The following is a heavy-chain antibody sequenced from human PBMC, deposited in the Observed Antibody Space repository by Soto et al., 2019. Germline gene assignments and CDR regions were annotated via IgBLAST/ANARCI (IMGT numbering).Heavy chain of an antibody. J-gene: IGHJ2*01. CDR2: IYYSGST. CDR3: ARCPAIGDYTQDGYFDL. V-gene: IGHV4-39*01. D-gene: IGHD4-17*01. CDR1: GGSISSSSYY. Sequence: QLQLQESGPGLVKPSETLSLTCTVSGGSISSSSYYWGWIRQPPGKGLEWIGSIYYSGSTYYNPSLKSRVTISVDTSKNQFSLKLSSVTAADTAVYYCARCPAIGDYTQDGYFDLWGRGTLVTVSS.